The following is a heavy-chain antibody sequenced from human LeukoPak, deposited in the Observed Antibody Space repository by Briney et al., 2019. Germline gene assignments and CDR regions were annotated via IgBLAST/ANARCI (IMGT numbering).Heavy chain of an antibody. CDR2: IIPILGIA. CDR1: GYTFTSYG. D-gene: IGHD2-15*01. J-gene: IGHJ3*02. Sequence: SVKVSCKASGYTFTSYGISWVRQAPGQGLEWMGRIIPILGIANYAQKFQGRVTITADKSTSTAYMELSSLRSEDTAVYYCARDLGYCSGGSCYWVYDAFDIWGQGTMVTVSS. V-gene: IGHV1-69*04. CDR3: ARDLGYCSGGSCYWVYDAFDI.